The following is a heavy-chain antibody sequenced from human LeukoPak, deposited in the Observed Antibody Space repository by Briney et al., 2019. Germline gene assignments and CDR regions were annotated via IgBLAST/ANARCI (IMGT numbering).Heavy chain of an antibody. Sequence: PSETLSLTCTVSGGSISSSSYYWGWLRQPPGKGLEWIGSIYYSGSTYYNPSLKSRVTISVDTSKNQFSLKLSSVTAADTAVYYCASRMITFGGVIGAFDIWGQGTMVTVSS. CDR1: GGSISSSSYY. D-gene: IGHD3-16*01. V-gene: IGHV4-39*01. J-gene: IGHJ3*02. CDR3: ASRMITFGGVIGAFDI. CDR2: IYYSGST.